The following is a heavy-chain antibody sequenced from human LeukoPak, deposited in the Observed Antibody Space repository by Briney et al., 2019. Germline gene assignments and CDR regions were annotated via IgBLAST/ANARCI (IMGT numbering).Heavy chain of an antibody. V-gene: IGHV1-46*01. D-gene: IGHD2-21*01. Sequence: ASVKVSCKASGYTFTSYYMHWVRQAPGQGLEWMGIINPSGGSTSYAQKFQGRVTMTRDTSTSTVYMELSSLRSEDTAVYYCARDRVGIALNYYYYYMDVWGKGTTVTISS. CDR3: ARDRVGIALNYYYYYMDV. J-gene: IGHJ6*03. CDR2: INPSGGST. CDR1: GYTFTSYY.